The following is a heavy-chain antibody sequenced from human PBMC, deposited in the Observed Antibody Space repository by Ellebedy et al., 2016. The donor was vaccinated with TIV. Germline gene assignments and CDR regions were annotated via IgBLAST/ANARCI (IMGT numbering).Heavy chain of an antibody. Sequence: GESLKISXAASGFTFSSYAMSWVRQAPGKGLEWVSGLTAGGDTTYYTDSVKGRFTISRDNSKNTLYLQMNSLRAEDTAVYYCAKDVLPDYGSGIFYPSDYWGQGTLVTVSS. CDR1: GFTFSSYA. J-gene: IGHJ4*02. CDR2: LTAGGDTT. CDR3: AKDVLPDYGSGIFYPSDY. D-gene: IGHD3-10*01. V-gene: IGHV3-23*01.